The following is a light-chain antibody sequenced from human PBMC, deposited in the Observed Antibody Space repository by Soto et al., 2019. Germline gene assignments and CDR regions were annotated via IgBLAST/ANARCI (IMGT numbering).Light chain of an antibody. Sequence: DVVMTQSPLSLPVTLGQPASISCRSSQSLVYSDGHAYLNWFQQRPGQSPRRLIYKVSNRDSGVPDRFSGSGSGTDFTLTISRVEAEDVGLYYCMKGTHWPPPFGRGTKVETK. J-gene: IGKJ1*01. V-gene: IGKV2-30*01. CDR1: QSLVYSDGHAY. CDR2: KVS. CDR3: MKGTHWPPP.